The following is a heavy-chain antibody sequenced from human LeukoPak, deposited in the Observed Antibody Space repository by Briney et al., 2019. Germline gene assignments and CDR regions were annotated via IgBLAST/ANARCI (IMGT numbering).Heavy chain of an antibody. CDR1: GGSISSSSYY. J-gene: IGHJ4*02. Sequence: PSETLSLTCTVSGGSISSSSYYWGWIRQPPGKGLEWIGSIYYSGSTYYNPSLKSRVTISVDTSKNQFSLKLSSVTAADTAVYYCARGRSGAGIAPFDYWGQGTLVTVSS. D-gene: IGHD6-13*01. V-gene: IGHV4-39*01. CDR3: ARGRSGAGIAPFDY. CDR2: IYYSGST.